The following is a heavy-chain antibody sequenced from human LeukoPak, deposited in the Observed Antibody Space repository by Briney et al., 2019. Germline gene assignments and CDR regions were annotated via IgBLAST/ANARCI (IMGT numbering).Heavy chain of an antibody. CDR1: GFTFGDYA. CDR3: GSGSGWYSPDY. V-gene: IGHV3-49*03. D-gene: IGHD6-19*01. J-gene: IGHJ4*02. CDR2: SRSKAYGGTT. Sequence: GGSLRLSCTASGFTFGDYAMNWFRQAPGKGLEWVGFSRSKAYGGTTEYAASVKGRFTISRDDSKNIAYLQMNSLKTEDTAVYYCGSGSGWYSPDYWGQGTLVTVSS.